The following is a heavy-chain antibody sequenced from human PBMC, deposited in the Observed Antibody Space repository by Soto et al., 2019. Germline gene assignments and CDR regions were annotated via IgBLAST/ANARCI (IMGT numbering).Heavy chain of an antibody. V-gene: IGHV3-21*01. D-gene: IGHD2-21*02. CDR1: GLTVSGKKY. J-gene: IGHJ6*02. CDR3: ASSYCGGDCYSVNYYGMDV. CDR2: ISSSSSYI. Sequence: AGGSLRLSCVASGLTVSGKKYMAWVRQAPGKGPEWVSSISSSSSYIYYADSVKGRFTISRDNAKNSLYLQMNSLRAEDTAVYYCASSYCGGDCYSVNYYGMDVWGQGTTVTVSS.